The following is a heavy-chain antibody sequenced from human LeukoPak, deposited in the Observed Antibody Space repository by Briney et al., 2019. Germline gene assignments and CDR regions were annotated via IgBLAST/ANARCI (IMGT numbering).Heavy chain of an antibody. Sequence: GRSLRLSCAASGFTFSSYAMHWVRQAPGKGLEWVAVISYDGSNKYYADSVKGRFTISRDNSKNTLYLQMNSLRAEDTAVYYCARARQIMITFGGVGFGYWGQGTLVTVSS. CDR3: ARARQIMITFGGVGFGY. CDR2: ISYDGSNK. D-gene: IGHD3-16*01. V-gene: IGHV3-30*04. J-gene: IGHJ4*02. CDR1: GFTFSSYA.